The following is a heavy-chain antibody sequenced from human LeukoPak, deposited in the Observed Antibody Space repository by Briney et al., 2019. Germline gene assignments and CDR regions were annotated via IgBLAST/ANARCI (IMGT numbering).Heavy chain of an antibody. J-gene: IGHJ4*02. CDR2: ISGSGGST. CDR3: AKSYYDSSGYYAALDY. D-gene: IGHD3-22*01. CDR1: GFTFSSYA. V-gene: IGHV3-23*01. Sequence: GGSLRLSCAASGFTFSSYAMSWVRQAPGKGLEWASAISGSGGSTYYADSVKGRFTISRDNSKNTLYLQMNSLRAEDTAVYYCAKSYYDSSGYYAALDYWGQGTLVTVSS.